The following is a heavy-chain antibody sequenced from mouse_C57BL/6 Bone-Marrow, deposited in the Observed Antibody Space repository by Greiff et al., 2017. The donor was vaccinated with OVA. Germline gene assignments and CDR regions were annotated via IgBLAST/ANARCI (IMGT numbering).Heavy chain of an antibody. Sequence: EVMLVESGGGLVKPGGSLKLSCAASGFTFSDYGMHWVRQAPEKGLEWVAYISSGSSTIYYADTVKGRFTISRDNAKNTLFLQMTSLRSEDTAMYYCARPVIYYGNPYYAMDYWGQGTSVTVSS. CDR3: ARPVIYYGNPYYAMDY. CDR1: GFTFSDYG. J-gene: IGHJ4*01. V-gene: IGHV5-17*01. CDR2: ISSGSSTI. D-gene: IGHD2-1*01.